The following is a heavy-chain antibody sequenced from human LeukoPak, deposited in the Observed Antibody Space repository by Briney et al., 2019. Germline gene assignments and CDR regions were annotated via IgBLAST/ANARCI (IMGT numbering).Heavy chain of an antibody. J-gene: IGHJ4*02. CDR2: IRSKTDGGPT. Sequence: PGGSLRLSCAPSGFTFSNVWMSWVRQAPGKGLESVGRIRSKTDGGPTDYAAPVKGRFTISRDDSKNMLYVQMNSLKTEDTAVYYCITAVHYYDSSGYTYYFDHWGQGTLVTVSS. D-gene: IGHD3-22*01. V-gene: IGHV3-15*01. CDR1: GFTFSNVW. CDR3: ITAVHYYDSSGYTYYFDH.